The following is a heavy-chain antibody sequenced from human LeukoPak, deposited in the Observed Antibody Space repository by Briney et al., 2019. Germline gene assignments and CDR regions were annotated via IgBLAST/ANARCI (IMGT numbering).Heavy chain of an antibody. J-gene: IGHJ5*02. V-gene: IGHV3-23*01. Sequence: DPGRTLRLSCAASGFTFSSYGMSWVSQAPGKGLEWVSATSGSGGRTYYADSVNGRFTISRDNSKNTLYLQMTSQTAADTAVYVCAKAGSWSGGWYAWFDPWGQGTLVSVSS. CDR3: AKAGSWSGGWYAWFDP. CDR2: TSGSGGRT. CDR1: GFTFSSYG. D-gene: IGHD6-19*01.